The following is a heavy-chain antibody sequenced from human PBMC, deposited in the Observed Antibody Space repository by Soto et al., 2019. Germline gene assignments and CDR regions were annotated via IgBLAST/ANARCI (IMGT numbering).Heavy chain of an antibody. CDR3: AKPDGRGYSYGHPVDP. J-gene: IGHJ5*02. CDR1: GFTFSSYG. D-gene: IGHD5-18*01. V-gene: IGHV3-30*18. CDR2: IAYDGSNK. Sequence: GSLRLSCAASGFTFSSYGMHWVRQAPGKGLEWVAVIAYDGSNKYYADSVKGRFTISRDNSKNTLYLQMNSLRAEDTAVYYCAKPDGRGYSYGHPVDPWGQGSLVTVSS.